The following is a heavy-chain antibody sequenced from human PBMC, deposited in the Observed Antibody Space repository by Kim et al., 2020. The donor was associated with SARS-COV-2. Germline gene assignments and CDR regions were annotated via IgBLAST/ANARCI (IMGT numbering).Heavy chain of an antibody. D-gene: IGHD2-21*01. V-gene: IGHV4-61*01. CDR3: ARLRPSKPHIADYGMDI. CDR2: IYYSGTT. Sequence: SETLSLTCTVSGGSVSSNSYYWSWIRQPPGKGLEWIGYIYYSGTTRYNPSLKSRVTISVDTSKNQFSLKLSSVTAADTAVYYCARLRPSKPHIADYGMDIWGQGTTVTVSS. CDR1: GGSVSSNSYY. J-gene: IGHJ6*02.